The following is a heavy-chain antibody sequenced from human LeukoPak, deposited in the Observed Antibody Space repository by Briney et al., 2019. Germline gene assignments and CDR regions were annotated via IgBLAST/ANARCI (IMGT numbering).Heavy chain of an antibody. D-gene: IGHD3-22*01. CDR1: GYTFTSYA. Sequence: RASVKVSCKASGYTFTSYAISWVRQAPGQGLEWMGWISVYNGNANYAQKLKGRVTMTTDTSTSTAYMELRSLRSDDTAVYYCARDPAYYYDSSGYGAFDPWGQGTLVTVSS. V-gene: IGHV1-18*01. CDR2: ISVYNGNA. J-gene: IGHJ5*02. CDR3: ARDPAYYYDSSGYGAFDP.